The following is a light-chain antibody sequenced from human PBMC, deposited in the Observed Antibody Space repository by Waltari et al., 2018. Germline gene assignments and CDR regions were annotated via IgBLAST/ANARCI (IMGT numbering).Light chain of an antibody. V-gene: IGLV3-25*03. J-gene: IGLJ2*01. CDR2: KDS. CDR3: QSVDSTGSYVV. CDR1: ALHTRY. Sequence: SDALTQPPSVSVSPGQTARITCAGDALHTRYAYWYQQKPGQAPVLMIFKDSERPSGIPERFSGSSSGTMGTLTISGVQAEDEADYYCQSVDSTGSYVVFGGGTKLTVL.